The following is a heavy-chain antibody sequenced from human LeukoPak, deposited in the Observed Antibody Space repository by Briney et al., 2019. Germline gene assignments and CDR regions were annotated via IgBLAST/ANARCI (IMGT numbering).Heavy chain of an antibody. CDR2: IYSGGST. CDR3: ARTGNPATGDY. V-gene: IGHV3-53*01. D-gene: IGHD1-1*01. CDR1: GFTVSSSY. Sequence: TGGSLRLSCAASGFTVSSSYMSWVRQAPGKGLEWVSVIYSGGSTYYADSVKGRFTISRDNSKNTLYLQMNSLGAEDTAVYYCARTGNPATGDYWGQGTLVTVSS. J-gene: IGHJ4*02.